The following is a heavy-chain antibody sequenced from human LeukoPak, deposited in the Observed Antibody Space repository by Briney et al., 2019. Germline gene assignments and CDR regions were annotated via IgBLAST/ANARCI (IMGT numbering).Heavy chain of an antibody. Sequence: GGSLRLSCAASGFIFSGSTIHWVRQASGKGLEWVGRIRSKANGYATAYAASVKGRFTVSRDDSKNTAYLQMNSMKTEDTAVYYCTNLMSYSGFIDIWGQGTMVTVSS. CDR2: IRSKANGYAT. V-gene: IGHV3-73*01. D-gene: IGHD1-26*01. CDR3: TNLMSYSGFIDI. CDR1: GFIFSGST. J-gene: IGHJ3*02.